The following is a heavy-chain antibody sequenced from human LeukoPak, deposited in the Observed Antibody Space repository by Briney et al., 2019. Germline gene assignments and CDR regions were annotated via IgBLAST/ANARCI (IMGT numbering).Heavy chain of an antibody. CDR3: ARDGPPGYGGIVDAFDI. D-gene: IGHD4-23*01. Sequence: SETLSLTCTVSGGSTSSYYWSWIRPPPGTGLEWIGRIYTSGSTNYNPSLKSRVTMSVDTSKNQFSLKLSSVTASDTAVYYCARDGPPGYGGIVDAFDIWGQGTMVTVSS. CDR1: GGSTSSYY. CDR2: IYTSGST. V-gene: IGHV4-4*07. J-gene: IGHJ3*02.